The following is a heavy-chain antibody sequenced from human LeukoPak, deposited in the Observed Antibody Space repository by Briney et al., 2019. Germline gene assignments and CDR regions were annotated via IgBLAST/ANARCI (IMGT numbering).Heavy chain of an antibody. CDR3: ARGPNRYYFDY. Sequence: SETLSLTCTVSGGSISSYYWSWIRQPPGKGLEWTGYIYYSGRTNYNPSLKSRVTISVDTSKDQFSLKLSSVTAADTAVYYCARGPNRYYFDYWGQGTLVTVSS. J-gene: IGHJ4*02. V-gene: IGHV4-59*01. CDR2: IYYSGRT. CDR1: GGSISSYY. D-gene: IGHD2/OR15-2a*01.